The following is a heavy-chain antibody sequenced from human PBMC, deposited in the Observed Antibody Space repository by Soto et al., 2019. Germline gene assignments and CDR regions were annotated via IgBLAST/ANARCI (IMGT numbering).Heavy chain of an antibody. CDR1: GFTFSSYA. Sequence: GSLRLSCAASGFTFSSYAMSWVRQAPGKGLEWVSAISGSGGSTYYADSVKGRFTISRDNSKNTLYLQMNSLRAEDTAVYYCAKDLWGSGWSPRFDYWGQGTLVTVSS. J-gene: IGHJ4*02. CDR2: ISGSGGST. D-gene: IGHD6-19*01. V-gene: IGHV3-23*01. CDR3: AKDLWGSGWSPRFDY.